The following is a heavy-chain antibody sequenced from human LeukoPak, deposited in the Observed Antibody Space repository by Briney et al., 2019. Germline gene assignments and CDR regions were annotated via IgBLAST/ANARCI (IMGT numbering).Heavy chain of an antibody. V-gene: IGHV5-51*01. CDR1: GYSFTSYW. J-gene: IGHJ4*02. CDR3: ATRRRGSGSYPYYFDY. D-gene: IGHD1-26*01. Sequence: GESLKISCQGSGYSFTSYWIGWVRQMPGKGLEWMGIIYPGDSDTRYSPSFQGQVTISADKSISTAYLQWSSLKASDTAMYYCATRRRGSGSYPYYFDYWGQGTLVTVPS. CDR2: IYPGDSDT.